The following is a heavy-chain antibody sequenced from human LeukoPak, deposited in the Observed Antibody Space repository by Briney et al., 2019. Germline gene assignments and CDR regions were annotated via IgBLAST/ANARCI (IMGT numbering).Heavy chain of an antibody. CDR1: GGSITTNY. J-gene: IGHJ4*02. CDR3: ARFDYVSYGYFDY. D-gene: IGHD3-16*01. Sequence: SETLSLTCTVSGGSITTNYWSWIRQPPGKGLEWIGYIYYSGSTNYNPSLKSRVTISVDTSKNQFSLKLSSVTAADTAVYYCARFDYVSYGYFDYWGQGTLVTVSS. CDR2: IYYSGST. V-gene: IGHV4-59*01.